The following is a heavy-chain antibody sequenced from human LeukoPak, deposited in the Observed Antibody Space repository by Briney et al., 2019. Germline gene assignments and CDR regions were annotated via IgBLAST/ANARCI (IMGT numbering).Heavy chain of an antibody. CDR2: IIPILGIA. J-gene: IGHJ6*02. CDR3: ARKRKDSSGYYYYYGMDV. Sequence: SGKVSCKASGGTFSSYAISWVRQAPGQGLEWMGRIIPILGIANYAQKFQGRVTITADKSTSTAYMELSSLRSEDTAVYYCARKRKDSSGYYYYYGMDVWGQGTTVTVSS. CDR1: GGTFSSYA. V-gene: IGHV1-69*04. D-gene: IGHD3-22*01.